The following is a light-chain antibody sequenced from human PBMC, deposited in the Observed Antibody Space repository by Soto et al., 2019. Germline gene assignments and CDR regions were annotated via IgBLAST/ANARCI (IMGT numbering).Light chain of an antibody. CDR2: EVS. Sequence: SVLTQPPSASGSPGQSVTISRTGTSSDVGGYNYVSWYQQHPGKAPKLMIYEVSERPSGVPDRFSGSKSGNTASLTVSGLQAEDEADYYCSSYAGSNIYVFGTGTKVTVL. V-gene: IGLV2-8*01. CDR3: SSYAGSNIYV. J-gene: IGLJ1*01. CDR1: SSDVGGYNY.